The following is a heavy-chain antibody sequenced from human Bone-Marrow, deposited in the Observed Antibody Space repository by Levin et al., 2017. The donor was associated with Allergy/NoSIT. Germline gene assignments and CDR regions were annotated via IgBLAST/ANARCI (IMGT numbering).Heavy chain of an antibody. Sequence: KASETLSLTCTVSGGSISSGGYYWSWIRQHPGKGLEWIGYIYYSGSTYYNPSLKSRVTISVDTSKNQFSLKLSSVTAADTAVYYCARGARSRLETYYDFWSGYSYYFDYWGQGTLVTVSS. D-gene: IGHD3-3*01. V-gene: IGHV4-31*03. J-gene: IGHJ4*02. CDR1: GGSISSGGYY. CDR2: IYYSGST. CDR3: ARGARSRLETYYDFWSGYSYYFDY.